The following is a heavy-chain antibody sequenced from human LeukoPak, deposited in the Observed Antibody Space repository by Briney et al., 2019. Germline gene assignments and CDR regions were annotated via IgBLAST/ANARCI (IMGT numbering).Heavy chain of an antibody. Sequence: ASVKVSCKASGYTFTSYGISWVRQAPGQGLEWMGWISAYNGNTNYAQKLQGRVTMTADTSTSTAYMELRSLRSDDTAVYYCARGGYCSGGSCSRGAKNYYYYYMDVWGKGTTVTVSS. D-gene: IGHD2-15*01. CDR2: ISAYNGNT. J-gene: IGHJ6*03. CDR3: ARGGYCSGGSCSRGAKNYYYYYMDV. V-gene: IGHV1-18*01. CDR1: GYTFTSYG.